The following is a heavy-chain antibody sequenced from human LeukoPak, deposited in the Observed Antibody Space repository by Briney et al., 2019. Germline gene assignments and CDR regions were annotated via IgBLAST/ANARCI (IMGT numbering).Heavy chain of an antibody. Sequence: PGGSLKLSCAASGFTFSSYAMSWVRQAPGKGLEWVSGIGGGGRSTYYAESVKGRFTISRDNSKNTLYLQMNSLRAEDTAVYYCAKEGVSSSWIQYYFDYWGQGTLVTVSS. J-gene: IGHJ4*02. D-gene: IGHD6-13*01. CDR3: AKEGVSSSWIQYYFDY. V-gene: IGHV3-23*01. CDR1: GFTFSSYA. CDR2: IGGGGRST.